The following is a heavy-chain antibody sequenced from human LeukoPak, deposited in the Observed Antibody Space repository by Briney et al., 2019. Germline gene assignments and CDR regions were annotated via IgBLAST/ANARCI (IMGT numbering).Heavy chain of an antibody. CDR3: AKDRGWCFEY. CDR2: ISYDGSDK. V-gene: IGHV3-30*18. J-gene: IGHJ4*02. D-gene: IGHD6-19*01. Sequence: HPGGSLRLSCAASGFTFSSSDIHWVRQAPGKGLEWVAFISYDGSDKYYAESVKGRFTVSRDNSKHTLYLQMNSLRVEDTAVYYCAKDRGWCFEYWGQGTLVTVSS. CDR1: GFTFSSSD.